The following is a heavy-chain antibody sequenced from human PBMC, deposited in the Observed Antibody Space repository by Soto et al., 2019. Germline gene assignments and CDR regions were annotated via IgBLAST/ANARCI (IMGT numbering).Heavy chain of an antibody. CDR3: AKDEASGSYYVTGDY. Sequence: PGGSLRLSCAASGFSFSSYGMHWVRQAPGKGLEWVAATSHDGSKKYYADSVKGRFTISRDNSKNTLYLQMNSLRAEDTAVYYCAKDEASGSYYVTGDYWGQGTLVTVSS. CDR2: TSHDGSKK. CDR1: GFSFSSYG. D-gene: IGHD3-10*01. J-gene: IGHJ4*02. V-gene: IGHV3-30*18.